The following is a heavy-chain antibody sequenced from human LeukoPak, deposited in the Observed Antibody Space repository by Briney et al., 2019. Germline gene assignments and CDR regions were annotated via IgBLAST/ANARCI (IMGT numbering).Heavy chain of an antibody. CDR2: IYSGGST. Sequence: GGSLRLSCAASGFTVSSNYMSWVRQAPGKGLEWVSVIYSGGSTYYADSVKGRFTISRDNSKNTLYLQMNSLRAEDTAVYYCARVLAARRSWYYYYYMDVWGKGTTVTVSS. CDR3: ARVLAARRSWYYYYYMDV. D-gene: IGHD6-6*01. J-gene: IGHJ6*03. V-gene: IGHV3-66*02. CDR1: GFTVSSNY.